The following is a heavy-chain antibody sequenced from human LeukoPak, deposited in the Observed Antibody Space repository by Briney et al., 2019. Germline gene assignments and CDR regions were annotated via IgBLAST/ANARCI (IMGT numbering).Heavy chain of an antibody. Sequence: PGGSLRLSCAASGFTFSNAWMSWVRQAPGKGLEWVGRIQSKTDGGTTDYAAPVKGRFTMSRDDSKNTLYLQMNSLKTEDTGVYYCTRGGYGVDVWGQGTTVTVSS. V-gene: IGHV3-15*01. J-gene: IGHJ6*02. CDR1: GFTFSNAW. D-gene: IGHD3-16*01. CDR2: IQSKTDGGTT. CDR3: TRGGYGVDV.